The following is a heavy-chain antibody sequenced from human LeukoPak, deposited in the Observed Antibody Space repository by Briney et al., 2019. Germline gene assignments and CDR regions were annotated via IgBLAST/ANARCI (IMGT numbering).Heavy chain of an antibody. CDR2: ISSSGSTI. D-gene: IGHD3-10*01. J-gene: IGHJ6*02. V-gene: IGHV3-48*03. CDR1: GFTFSSYE. CDR3: ARDHITMVRGVILFYYYGMDV. Sequence: GGSLRLSCAASGFTFSSYEMNWVRQAPGKGLEWVSYISSSGSTIYYADSVKGRFTISRDNAKNSLYLQMNSLRAEDTAVYYCARDHITMVRGVILFYYYGMDVWGQGTTVTVSS.